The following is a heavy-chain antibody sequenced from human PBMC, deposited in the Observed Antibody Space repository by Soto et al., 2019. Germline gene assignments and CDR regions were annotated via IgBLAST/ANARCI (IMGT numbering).Heavy chain of an antibody. CDR2: ISAYNGNT. J-gene: IGHJ5*02. CDR1: GYTFTSYV. CDR3: ARAMPINFWSGYSEFDP. D-gene: IGHD3-3*01. Sequence: GASVKVSCKASGYTFTSYVISGVRQAPGQGLEWMGWISAYNGNTNYAQKLQGRVTMTTDTSTSTAYMELSSMRSDDTAVYYCARAMPINFWSGYSEFDPWGQGTLVTVSS. V-gene: IGHV1-18*04.